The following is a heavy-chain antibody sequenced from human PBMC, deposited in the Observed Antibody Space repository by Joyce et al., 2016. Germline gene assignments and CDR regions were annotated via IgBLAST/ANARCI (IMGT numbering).Heavy chain of an antibody. V-gene: IGHV3-48*02. CDR1: GFSFSAEN. Sequence: ERQVVESGGGLVQPGGSLRLLCVASGFSFSAENMNWVRQAQGKGLGWISYISKSGSPIFYADALKGLFTISRDNAKNSVYLQINGLRDEDTAVYYCARGMGSSWFYQWGQGTLVIVSS. J-gene: IGHJ4*02. CDR3: ARGMGSSWFYQ. D-gene: IGHD6-19*01. CDR2: ISKSGSPI.